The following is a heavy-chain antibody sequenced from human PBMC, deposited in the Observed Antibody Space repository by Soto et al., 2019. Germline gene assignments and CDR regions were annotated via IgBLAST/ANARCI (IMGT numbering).Heavy chain of an antibody. D-gene: IGHD2-15*01. CDR2: IYYTGST. J-gene: IGHJ5*02. CDR1: GDSFSPNY. V-gene: IGHV4-59*01. Sequence: SETLSLTCNVSGDSFSPNYWSWIRQPPGKGLEWIGFIYYTGSTSYNPSLKSRVTISIDTSKNQFSLKLTSVTAADTAVYYCASALYCSGGSCSFDPWGQGTLVTVSS. CDR3: ASALYCSGGSCSFDP.